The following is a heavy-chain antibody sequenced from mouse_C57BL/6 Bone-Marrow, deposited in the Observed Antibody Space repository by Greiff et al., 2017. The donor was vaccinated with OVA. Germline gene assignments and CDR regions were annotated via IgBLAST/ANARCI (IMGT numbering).Heavy chain of an antibody. V-gene: IGHV5-6*01. CDR3: ASPAYYDYDGDYFDY. Sequence: EVKLMESGGDLVKPGGSLKLSCAASGFTFSSYGMSWVRQTPDKRLEWVATISSGGSYTYYPDSVKGRFTISRDNAKNTLYLQMSSLKSEDTAMYYCASPAYYDYDGDYFDYWGQGTTLTVSS. J-gene: IGHJ2*01. D-gene: IGHD2-4*01. CDR2: ISSGGSYT. CDR1: GFTFSSYG.